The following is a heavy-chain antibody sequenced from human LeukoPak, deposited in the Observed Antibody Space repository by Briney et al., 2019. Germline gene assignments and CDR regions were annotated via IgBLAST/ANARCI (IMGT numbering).Heavy chain of an antibody. CDR2: INPNSGGT. J-gene: IGHJ5*02. CDR3: ARGRKYWFGEFFGWFDP. D-gene: IGHD3-10*01. CDR1: GYTFTGYF. V-gene: IGHV1-2*02. Sequence: ASVKVSCKASGYTFTGYFIHWVRQAPGQGLEWMGWINPNSGGTNYAQKFQGRVTMTRDTSISTAYMELSRLRSDDTAVYYCARGRKYWFGEFFGWFDPWGQGTLVTVSS.